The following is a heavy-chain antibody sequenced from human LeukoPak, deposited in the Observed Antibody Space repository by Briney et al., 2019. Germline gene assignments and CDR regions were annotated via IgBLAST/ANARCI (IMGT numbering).Heavy chain of an antibody. Sequence: ASAKVSCKASGYTFTSYDINWVRQATGQGLEWMGWMNPNSGNTGYAQKFQGRVTMTRNTSISTAYMELSSLRSEDTAVYYCARTTTYYDFWSGYSIPLRLRPYGMDVWGQGTTVTVSS. J-gene: IGHJ6*02. CDR3: ARTTTYYDFWSGYSIPLRLRPYGMDV. CDR1: GYTFTSYD. CDR2: MNPNSGNT. D-gene: IGHD3-3*01. V-gene: IGHV1-8*01.